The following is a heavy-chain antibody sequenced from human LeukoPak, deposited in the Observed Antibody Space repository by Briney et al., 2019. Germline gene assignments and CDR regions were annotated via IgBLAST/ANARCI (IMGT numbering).Heavy chain of an antibody. D-gene: IGHD3-22*01. CDR3: ARDRYYYDSSGYLDY. CDR2: ISSSSSYI. CDR1: GFTFSSYS. V-gene: IGHV3-21*01. J-gene: IGHJ4*02. Sequence: GGSLRLSCAASGFTFSSYSMNWVRQAPGKGLEWVSSISSSSSYIYYADSVKGRFTIPRDNAKNSLYLQMNSLRAEDTAVYYCARDRYYYDSSGYLDYWGQGTLVTVSS.